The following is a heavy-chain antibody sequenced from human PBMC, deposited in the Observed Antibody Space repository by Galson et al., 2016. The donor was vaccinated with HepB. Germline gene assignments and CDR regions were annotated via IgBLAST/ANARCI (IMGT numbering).Heavy chain of an antibody. Sequence: LRLSCAASGFPFGSYGMHWVRQAPGKGLEWVAIIWYDGSNENYADSVKGRFSISRDNSKKTLSLQMNSLRAEDTAVYYCVGEMSTGEIDDGFDIWGQGTMVTVSS. V-gene: IGHV3-33*01. CDR1: GFPFGSYG. CDR3: VGEMSTGEIDDGFDI. D-gene: IGHD5/OR15-5a*01. CDR2: IWYDGSNE. J-gene: IGHJ3*02.